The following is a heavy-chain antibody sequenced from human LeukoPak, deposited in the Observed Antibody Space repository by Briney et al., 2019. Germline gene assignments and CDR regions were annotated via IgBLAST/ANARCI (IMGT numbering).Heavy chain of an antibody. CDR3: ARGTAFDI. J-gene: IGHJ3*02. CDR1: GFSFSSYG. V-gene: IGHV3-23*01. CDR2: LTSGGTP. Sequence: GGSLRLSCAASGFSFSSYGMHWVRQAPGKGLEWFSTLTSGGTPYYADSVRGRFTISRDDSKNTLYLQMNSLRAEDTALYYCARGTAFDIWGQGTMVTVSS.